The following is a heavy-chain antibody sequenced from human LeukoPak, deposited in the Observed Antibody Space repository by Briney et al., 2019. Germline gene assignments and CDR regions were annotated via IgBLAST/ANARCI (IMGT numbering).Heavy chain of an antibody. CDR1: GYNFISYG. CDR3: AREGGVWGVTVAEFDP. Sequence: GASVKVSCKPSGYNFISYGFSWVQQAPGQGLEWMGWVSAYNGNTKYAQKFQDRVTMTTNTSTSTAYMELSSLRPDDTAVYYCAREGGVWGVTVAEFDPWGQGTLVSVSS. CDR2: VSAYNGNT. J-gene: IGHJ5*02. V-gene: IGHV1-18*01. D-gene: IGHD3-10*01.